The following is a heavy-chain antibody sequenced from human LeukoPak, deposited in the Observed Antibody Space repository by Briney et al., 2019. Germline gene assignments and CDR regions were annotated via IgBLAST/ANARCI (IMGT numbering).Heavy chain of an antibody. CDR1: GFTFSNYW. V-gene: IGHV3-7*01. J-gene: IGHJ4*02. CDR3: ARDRSAYY. CDR2: INQDGSEK. D-gene: IGHD2-15*01. Sequence: GWSLRLSCAASGFTFSNYWMNWVRQTPGKGLEWVANINQDGSEKYYVDSVKGRFTISRDNAKNSLYLQINSLRVEDTAMYYCARDRSAYYWGQGTLVTVSS.